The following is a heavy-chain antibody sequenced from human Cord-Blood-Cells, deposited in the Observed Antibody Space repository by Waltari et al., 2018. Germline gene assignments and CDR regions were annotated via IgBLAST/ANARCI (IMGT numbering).Heavy chain of an antibody. CDR1: AGSISSSSYY. CDR3: ARRRDAFDI. V-gene: IGHV4-39*01. Sequence: QLQLQESGPALVQPSEPQSLPCTVSAGSISSSSYYWGWIRQPPGKGLEWIGSIYYSGSTYYNPSLKSRVTISVDTSKNQFSLKLSSVTAADTAVYYCARRRDAFDIWGQGTMVTVSS. CDR2: IYYSGST. J-gene: IGHJ3*02.